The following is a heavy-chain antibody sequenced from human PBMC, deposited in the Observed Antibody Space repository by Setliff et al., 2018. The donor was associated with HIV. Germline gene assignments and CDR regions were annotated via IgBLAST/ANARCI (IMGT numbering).Heavy chain of an antibody. J-gene: IGHJ3*02. Sequence: ASVKVSCKVSGYTLTELSVHWVRQAPGNGLEWMGGFDPEQSETVYAQRFQGRVTFTEDTSTDTAYMDLIRLTSDDTAVYFCAAPPTGPDGFDMWGQGTMVTVSS. V-gene: IGHV1-24*01. CDR2: FDPEQSET. D-gene: IGHD1-1*01. CDR1: GYTLTELS. CDR3: AAPPTGPDGFDM.